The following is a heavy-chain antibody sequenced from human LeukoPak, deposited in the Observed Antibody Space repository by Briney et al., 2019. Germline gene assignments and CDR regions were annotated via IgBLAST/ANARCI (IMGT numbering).Heavy chain of an antibody. J-gene: IGHJ4*02. CDR3: ARAPHDWGSDY. CDR1: GDSVSSNSAT. V-gene: IGHV6-1*01. D-gene: IGHD2-21*01. Sequence: SQTLSLTCGISGDSVSSNSATWNWIRQSPSRGLESLGRTYYRSKWYIDYGSSVKSRISISPGTSKNQFTLQLKYVTPEDTAVYYCARAPHDWGSDYWGRGTPVTVSS. CDR2: TYYRSKWYI.